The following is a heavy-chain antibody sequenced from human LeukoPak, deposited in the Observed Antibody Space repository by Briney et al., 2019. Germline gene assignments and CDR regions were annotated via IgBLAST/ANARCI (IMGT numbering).Heavy chain of an antibody. CDR2: IYHAGNT. D-gene: IGHD1-20*01. CDR1: GGAISSSVW. V-gene: IGHV4-4*02. CDR3: ARRVTGILAPFDH. Sequence: SGTLSLTCAVSGGAISSSVWWSWVRQPPGKGLEWIGEIYHAGNTNYNSSLKSRVNISLDKSKNQFSLKLTSVTAADTAVYYCARRVTGILAPFDHWGQGALVTVSS. J-gene: IGHJ4*02.